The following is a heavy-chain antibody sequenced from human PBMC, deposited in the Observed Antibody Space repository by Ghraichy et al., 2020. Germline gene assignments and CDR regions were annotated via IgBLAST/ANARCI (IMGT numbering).Heavy chain of an antibody. J-gene: IGHJ4*02. D-gene: IGHD6-13*01. CDR1: GFTFSSYW. V-gene: IGHV3-7*01. CDR2: IKPDGSDK. Sequence: GGSLRLSCAASGFTFSSYWVSWVRQAPGKRLEWVANIKPDGSDKYYVDSVEGRFTISRDNAKNSLYLQMNSLRADDTAVYYCATRGSWYGEYFFDYWGQGTLVTVSS. CDR3: ATRGSWYGEYFFDY.